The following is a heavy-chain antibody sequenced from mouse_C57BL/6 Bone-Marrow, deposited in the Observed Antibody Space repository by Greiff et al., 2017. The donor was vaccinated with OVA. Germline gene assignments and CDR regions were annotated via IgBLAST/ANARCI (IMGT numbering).Heavy chain of an antibody. Sequence: QVQLQQPGAELVKPGASVKMSCKASGYTFTSYWITWVKQRPGQGLEWIGDIYPGSGSTNYNEKFKSKATLTVDTSSSTAYMQRSSLTSEDSAVYYCARRGLRYYYAMDYWGQGTSVTVSS. CDR2: IYPGSGST. V-gene: IGHV1-55*01. CDR1: GYTFTSYW. CDR3: ARRGLRYYYAMDY. J-gene: IGHJ4*01. D-gene: IGHD1-1*01.